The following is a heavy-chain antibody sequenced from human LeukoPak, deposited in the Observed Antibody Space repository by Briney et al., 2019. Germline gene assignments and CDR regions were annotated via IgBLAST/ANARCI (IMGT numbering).Heavy chain of an antibody. D-gene: IGHD4-11*01. Sequence: KSSETLSLTCTVSGGSVSSGTYYWSWIRQPPGKGLEWIGYIYYSGSTNYNPSLKSRVTISVDTSKNQFSLKLGSVTAADTAVYYCARDRVRGNSNPFFDYWGQGTLVTVSS. V-gene: IGHV4-61*01. CDR1: GGSVSSGTYY. J-gene: IGHJ4*02. CDR2: IYYSGST. CDR3: ARDRVRGNSNPFFDY.